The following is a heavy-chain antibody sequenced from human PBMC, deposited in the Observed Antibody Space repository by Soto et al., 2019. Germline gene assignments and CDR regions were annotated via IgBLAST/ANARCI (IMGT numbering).Heavy chain of an antibody. D-gene: IGHD3-16*01. CDR2: IYYSCNT. Sequence: LSLTCPVSDGTISSFYWIWIWKPPGAGLEGIGYIYYSCNTKYNPSLKSRVTISVDTSKNQFSLKLSTVTAADTAVYYCERVAGGENAVYYHYAMDVWGQGTPVTVSS. V-gene: IGHV4-59*13. J-gene: IGHJ6*02. CDR3: ERVAGGENAVYYHYAMDV. CDR1: DGTISSFY.